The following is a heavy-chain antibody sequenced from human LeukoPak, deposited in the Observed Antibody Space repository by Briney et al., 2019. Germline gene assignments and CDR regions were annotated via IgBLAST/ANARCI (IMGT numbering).Heavy chain of an antibody. V-gene: IGHV1-46*02. CDR3: ARDRNRDEDFDH. J-gene: IGHJ4*02. CDR2: ISPGGGAT. Sequence: GASVKVSCKASGYSFNIFYIHWVRQAPGQGLEWMGMISPGGGATKYAQKFQGRVAMTRDTSTSTVYMELSSLRSGDTAMYFCARDRNRDEDFDHWGQGTQVTVSS. D-gene: IGHD5-24*01. CDR1: GYSFNIFY.